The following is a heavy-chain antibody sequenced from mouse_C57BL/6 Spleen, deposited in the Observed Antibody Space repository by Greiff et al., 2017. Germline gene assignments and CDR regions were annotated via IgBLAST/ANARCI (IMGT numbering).Heavy chain of an antibody. J-gene: IGHJ2*01. Sequence: VQLQQSGAELVKPGASVKISCKASGYAFSSYWMNWVKPRPGKGLEWIGQIYPGDGDTNYNGKFKGKATLTADKSSSTAYMQLSSLTSEDSAVYFWARSGTGFDYWGQGTTLTVSS. CDR3: ARSGTGFDY. CDR2: IYPGDGDT. V-gene: IGHV1-80*01. D-gene: IGHD4-1*01. CDR1: GYAFSSYW.